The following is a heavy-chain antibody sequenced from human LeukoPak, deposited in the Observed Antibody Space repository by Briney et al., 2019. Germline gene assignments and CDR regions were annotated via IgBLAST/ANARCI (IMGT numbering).Heavy chain of an antibody. CDR3: ARDPVERGLQYDAFDI. D-gene: IGHD4-4*01. J-gene: IGHJ3*02. CDR1: GFTFSSYA. V-gene: IGHV3-30-3*01. Sequence: GRSLRLSCAASGFTFSSYAMHWVRQAPGKGLEWVAVISFDGSNKYYADSVKGRFTISRDNSKNTLCLQMNSLRAEDTAVYYCARDPVERGLQYDAFDIWGQGTMVTVSS. CDR2: ISFDGSNK.